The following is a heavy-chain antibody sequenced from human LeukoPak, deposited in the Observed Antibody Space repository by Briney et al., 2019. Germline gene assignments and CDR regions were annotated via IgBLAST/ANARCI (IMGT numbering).Heavy chain of an antibody. CDR1: GGSFSGYY. CDR3: ARALGTLAVYYFDY. CDR2: INHSGST. V-gene: IGHV4-34*01. D-gene: IGHD3-16*01. Sequence: SETLSLTCAVYGGSFSGYYWSWIRQPPGKGLEWIGEINHSGSTNYNPSLKSRVTISVDRSKNQFSLKLSSVTAADTAVYYCARALGTLAVYYFDYWGQGTLVTVSS. J-gene: IGHJ4*02.